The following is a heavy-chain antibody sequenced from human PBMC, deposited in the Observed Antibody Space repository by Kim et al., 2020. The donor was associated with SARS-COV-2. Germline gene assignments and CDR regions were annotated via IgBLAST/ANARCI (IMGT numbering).Heavy chain of an antibody. D-gene: IGHD1-1*01. J-gene: IGHJ4*02. CDR3: ARVMERGFDY. CDR2: NT. Sequence: NTNYAQKLQGRVTMTTDTSTSTAYMELRSLRSDDTAVYYCARVMERGFDYWGQGTLVTVSS. V-gene: IGHV1-18*01.